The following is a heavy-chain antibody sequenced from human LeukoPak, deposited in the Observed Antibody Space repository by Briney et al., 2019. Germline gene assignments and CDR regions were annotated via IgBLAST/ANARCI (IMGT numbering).Heavy chain of an antibody. V-gene: IGHV3-23*01. Sequence: GGSLRLSCAASGFTFSSYAMSWVRQAPGKGLEWVSAISGSGGSTYYADSVKGRFTISRDNSKNTLYLQVNSLRAEDTAVYYCAKDHSPYDSSGYIDYWGQGTLVTVSS. D-gene: IGHD3-22*01. CDR3: AKDHSPYDSSGYIDY. J-gene: IGHJ4*02. CDR1: GFTFSSYA. CDR2: ISGSGGST.